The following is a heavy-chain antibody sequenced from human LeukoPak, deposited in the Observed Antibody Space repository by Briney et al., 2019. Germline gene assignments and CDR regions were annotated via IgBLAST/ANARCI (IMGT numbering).Heavy chain of an antibody. CDR2: ITGNGATT. Sequence: GGSLRLSCAASGFSFSNYGMNWVRQAPGKGLEWVSGITGNGATTYYADSVKGRFTISRDNARNSLYLQMNSLRAEDTALYYCARDGDTVLTRGYYYYMDVWGKGTTVTVSS. CDR3: ARDGDTVLTRGYYYYMDV. D-gene: IGHD4-23*01. CDR1: GFSFSNYG. J-gene: IGHJ6*03. V-gene: IGHV3-21*01.